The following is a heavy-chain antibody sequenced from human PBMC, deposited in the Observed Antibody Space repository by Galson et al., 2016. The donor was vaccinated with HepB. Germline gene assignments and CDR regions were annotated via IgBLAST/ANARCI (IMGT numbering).Heavy chain of an antibody. J-gene: IGHJ4*02. CDR1: GFTLSRHS. CDR2: ISITSTTK. Sequence: SLRLSCAGSGFTLSRHSMNWVRQAPGKGLEWISYISITSTTKYYADSVKGRFTISRDNAKNSLYLQMNSLRDEDTAVYYCAKSGFFGELDKWGQGTGVVVSS. D-gene: IGHD3-10*01. CDR3: AKSGFFGELDK. V-gene: IGHV3-48*02.